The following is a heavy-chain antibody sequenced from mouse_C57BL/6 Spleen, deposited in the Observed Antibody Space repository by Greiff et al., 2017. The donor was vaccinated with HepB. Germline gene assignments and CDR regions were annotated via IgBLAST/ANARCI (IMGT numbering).Heavy chain of an antibody. CDR2: IYPGDGDT. Sequence: QVQLKESGPELVKPGASVKISCKASGYAFSSSWMNWVKQRPGKGLEWIGRIYPGDGDTNYNGKFKGKATLTADKSSSTAYMQLSSLTSEDSAVYFCARSEYYEGFYYFDYWGQGTTLTVSS. CDR3: ARSEYYEGFYYFDY. CDR1: GYAFSSSW. J-gene: IGHJ2*01. V-gene: IGHV1-82*01. D-gene: IGHD2-4*01.